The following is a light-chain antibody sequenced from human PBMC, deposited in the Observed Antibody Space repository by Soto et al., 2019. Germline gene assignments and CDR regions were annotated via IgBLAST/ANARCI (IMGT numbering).Light chain of an antibody. CDR1: QSVSSN. J-gene: IGKJ1*01. Sequence: EIVMTQSPATLSVSPGERATLSCRASQSVSSNLAWYQQKPGQAPRLLIYGASTRATGIPARFSGSGSGTDFTLTIRRLEPEDFAVYYCQHYSSSPTTFGQGTKVDIK. V-gene: IGKV3-15*01. CDR2: GAS. CDR3: QHYSSSPTT.